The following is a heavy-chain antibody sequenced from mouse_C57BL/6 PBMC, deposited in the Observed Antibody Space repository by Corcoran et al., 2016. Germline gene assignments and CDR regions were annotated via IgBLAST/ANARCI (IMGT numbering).Heavy chain of an antibody. Sequence: QVQLQQSGPELVKPGASVKISCKASGYTFTDYYINWVKQRPGQGLEWIGWIFPGSGSTYYNEKFKGKAPLTVDKSSSTAYMMLSSLTSEDSAVYLCAEADYGSSYWYVDCWGKGTTVTVSS. D-gene: IGHD1-1*01. CDR1: GYTFTDYY. CDR3: AEADYGSSYWYVDC. CDR2: IFPGSGST. J-gene: IGHJ1*03. V-gene: IGHV1-75*01.